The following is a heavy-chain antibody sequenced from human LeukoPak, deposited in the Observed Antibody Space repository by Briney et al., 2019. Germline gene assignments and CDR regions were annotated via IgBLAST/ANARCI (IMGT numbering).Heavy chain of an antibody. V-gene: IGHV4-59*01. CDR1: GGSISSDY. CDR2: IYYRGST. J-gene: IGHJ4*02. CDR3: ARLGGYSSGHYYSDY. D-gene: IGHD3-22*01. Sequence: SETLSLTCTVSGGSISSDYWSWIRQLPGKGLEWIGYIYYRGSTNYNPSLKSRVTISVDTSKNQFSLKLSSVTAADTAVYYCARLGGYSSGHYYSDYWGQGTLVTVSS.